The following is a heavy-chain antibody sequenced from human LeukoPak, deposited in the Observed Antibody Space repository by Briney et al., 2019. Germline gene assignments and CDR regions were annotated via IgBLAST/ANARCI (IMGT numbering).Heavy chain of an antibody. CDR1: GGTFSSYA. V-gene: IGHV1-69*05. CDR2: IIPIFGTA. Sequence: SVKVSCKASGGTFSSYAISWVRQAPGQGLEWMGRIIPIFGTANYAQKFQGRVTITTDESTSTAYMELRSLRSEDTAVYYCAXDGYSYDGWFDPWGQGTLVTVSS. D-gene: IGHD5-18*01. J-gene: IGHJ5*02. CDR3: AXDGYSYDGWFDP.